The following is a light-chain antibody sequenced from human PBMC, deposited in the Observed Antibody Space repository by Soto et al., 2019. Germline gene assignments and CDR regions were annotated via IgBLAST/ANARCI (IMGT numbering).Light chain of an antibody. CDR2: EVS. Sequence: QSALTQPASVSGSPGQSITISCTGTSSDVGGYNYVSWYQQHPGKAPQLMIYEVSNRPSGVSNRFSGSKSGNTASLTISGLQAEDEAHYYCSSYTSSSTLIFGGGTKLTVL. CDR1: SSDVGGYNY. CDR3: SSYTSSSTLI. J-gene: IGLJ2*01. V-gene: IGLV2-14*01.